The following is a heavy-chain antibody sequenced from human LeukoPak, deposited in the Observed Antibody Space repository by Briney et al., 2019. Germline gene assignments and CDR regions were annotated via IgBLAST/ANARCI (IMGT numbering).Heavy chain of an antibody. D-gene: IGHD2-15*01. Sequence: ASVKVSCKASGGTFSSYAISWVRQAPGQGLEWMGGIIPIFGTANYAQKFQGRVTITADESTSTVYMELSSLRSEDTAVYYCARGYCSGGSCYENWFDPWGQGTLVTVSS. CDR3: ARGYCSGGSCYENWFDP. CDR2: IIPIFGTA. J-gene: IGHJ5*02. V-gene: IGHV1-69*01. CDR1: GGTFSSYA.